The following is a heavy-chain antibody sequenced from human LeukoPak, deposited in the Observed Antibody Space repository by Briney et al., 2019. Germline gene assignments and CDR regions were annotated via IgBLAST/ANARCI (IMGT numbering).Heavy chain of an antibody. V-gene: IGHV1-69*04. CDR2: IIPILGIA. CDR3: ARDRFGWDSSGWYDFDAFDI. Sequence: ASVKVSCKASGGTFSSYAISWVRQAPGQGLEWMGRIIPILGIANYTQKFQGRVTITADKSTSTAYMELSSLRSEDTAVYYCARDRFGWDSSGWYDFDAFDIWGQGTMVTVSS. D-gene: IGHD6-19*01. J-gene: IGHJ3*02. CDR1: GGTFSSYA.